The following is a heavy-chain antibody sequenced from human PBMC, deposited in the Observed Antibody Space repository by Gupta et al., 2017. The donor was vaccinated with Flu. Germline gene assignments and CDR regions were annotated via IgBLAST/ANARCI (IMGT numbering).Heavy chain of an antibody. Sequence: QVQLVQSGAEVKKPGASVKVSCKASGYTFTSYDINWVRQATGQGLEWMGWMNPNSGNTGYAQKFQGRVTMTRNTSISTAYMELSSLRSEDTAVYYCARRHRPLKDYGDYWYFDLWGRGTLVTVSS. J-gene: IGHJ2*01. CDR3: ARRHRPLKDYGDYWYFDL. CDR2: MNPNSGNT. CDR1: GYTFTSYD. V-gene: IGHV1-8*01. D-gene: IGHD4-17*01.